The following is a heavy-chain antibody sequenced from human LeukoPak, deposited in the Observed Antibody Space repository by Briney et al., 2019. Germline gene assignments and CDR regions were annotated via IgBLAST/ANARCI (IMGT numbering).Heavy chain of an antibody. CDR2: LSYVVSNK. CDR1: GFTFSSYG. J-gene: IGHJ6*02. Sequence: GGSLRLSCAASGFTFSSYGMHWVRQAPGKGLEWVAVLSYVVSNKYYADSVRGRFTISRDNSKNTLYLQMNSLRAEDTAVYYCAKGSYSSSWDILNYYYGMDVWGQGTTVTVSS. CDR3: AKGSYSSSWDILNYYYGMDV. D-gene: IGHD6-13*01. V-gene: IGHV3-30*18.